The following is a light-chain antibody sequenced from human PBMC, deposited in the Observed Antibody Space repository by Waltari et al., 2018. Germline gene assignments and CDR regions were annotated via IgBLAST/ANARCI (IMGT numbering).Light chain of an antibody. V-gene: IGLV3-1*01. J-gene: IGLJ2*01. Sequence: SYELTQPPSVSVSPGQTGSITCSGDKLGNKYTSWYHQKPGQSPVLVLYRDTKRPSGIPERFFGSNSGNTATLTISGTQAMDEADYYCQAWDGSTVVFGGGTKLTVL. CDR2: RDT. CDR3: QAWDGSTVV. CDR1: KLGNKY.